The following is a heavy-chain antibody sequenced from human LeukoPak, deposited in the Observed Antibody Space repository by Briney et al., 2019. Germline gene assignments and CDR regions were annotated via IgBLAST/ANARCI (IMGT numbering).Heavy chain of an antibody. CDR3: ARVTFSVGGGSFGGFDP. Sequence: GASVKVSCKASGGTFSSYAISWVRQAPGQGLGWMGRIIPIFGTANYAQKFQGRVTITTDESTGTAYMELSSLRSEDTAVYYCARVTFSVGGGSFGGFDPWGQGTLVTVSS. J-gene: IGHJ5*02. D-gene: IGHD2-15*01. CDR1: GGTFSSYA. CDR2: IIPIFGTA. V-gene: IGHV1-69*05.